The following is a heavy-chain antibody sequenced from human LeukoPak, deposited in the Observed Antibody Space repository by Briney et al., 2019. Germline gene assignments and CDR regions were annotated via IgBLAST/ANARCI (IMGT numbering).Heavy chain of an antibody. D-gene: IGHD3-10*01. J-gene: IGHJ4*02. CDR1: GYRFTTNW. CDR2: IYPGDSDT. CDR3: ASPQMVHF. Sequence: GASLKISSMTSGYRFTTNWIGWVRQLPGKGLEWMGIIYPGDSDTRYSPSFQGQVTISADKTISTPYLQWSSLKASDTAMYYCASPQMVHFWGQGTLVTVSS. V-gene: IGHV5-51*01.